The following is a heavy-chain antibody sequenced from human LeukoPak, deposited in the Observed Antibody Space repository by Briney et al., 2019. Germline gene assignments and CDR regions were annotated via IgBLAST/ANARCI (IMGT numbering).Heavy chain of an antibody. Sequence: GRSLRLSCAAPGFTFSDYVMHWVRQAPRKGLEWVSHIWFDGRDKYYADSVKGRFTISRDNPKNTLYLQMNRLRVEDVAIYCCAVGGPHFSIDIWGQGTMVTVSS. CDR3: AVGGPHFSIDI. D-gene: IGHD3-3*02. J-gene: IGHJ3*02. CDR2: IWFDGRDK. V-gene: IGHV3-33*01. CDR1: GFTFSDYV.